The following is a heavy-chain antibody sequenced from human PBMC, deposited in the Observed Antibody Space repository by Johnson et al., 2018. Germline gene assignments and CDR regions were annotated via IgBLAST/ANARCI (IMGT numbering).Heavy chain of an antibody. CDR2: ISYDGSNK. Sequence: QVQLVQSGGGVVQPGRSLRLSCAASGFTFSSYGMHWVRQAPGKGLEWVAVISYDGSNKYYADSVKGRFTISRDNSKNPLYLQMNSLRAEDTAVYYCAREENGRDTARAPYYYMDVWGKGTTVTVSS. CDR3: AREENGRDTARAPYYYMDV. D-gene: IGHD5-18*01. CDR1: GFTFSSYG. V-gene: IGHV3-30*03. J-gene: IGHJ6*03.